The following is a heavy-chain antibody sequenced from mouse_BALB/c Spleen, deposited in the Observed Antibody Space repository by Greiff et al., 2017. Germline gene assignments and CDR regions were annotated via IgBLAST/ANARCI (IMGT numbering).Heavy chain of an antibody. Sequence: VQLQQSGAELVRPGVSVKISCKGSGYSFTDYAMHWVKQSHATSLEWIGVIRHYYGDASYNQKFKGKATMTVDKSSSTAYMELARLTSEDSAIYYFAREDWEDYIDYWGQGTTLTVSA. D-gene: IGHD4-1*01. CDR1: GYSFTDYA. CDR3: AREDWEDYIDY. V-gene: IGHV1S137*01. J-gene: IGHJ2*01. CDR2: IRHYYGDA.